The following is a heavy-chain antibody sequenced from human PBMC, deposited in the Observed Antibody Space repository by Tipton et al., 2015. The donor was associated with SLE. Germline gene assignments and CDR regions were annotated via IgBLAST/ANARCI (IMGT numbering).Heavy chain of an antibody. CDR1: GSSVSSYH. V-gene: IGHV4-59*02. CDR3: AREGEIVVPLRAYYYLDV. CDR2: IYYSGST. D-gene: IGHD2-2*01. Sequence: TLSLTCTVSGSSVSSYHWSWIRQSPGKGLESIGYIYYSGSTNYNPSLRSRVTISVDTSKNQFSLKLSSVTAAGTAVYYCAREGEIVVPLRAYYYLDVWGKGTTVTVSS. J-gene: IGHJ6*03.